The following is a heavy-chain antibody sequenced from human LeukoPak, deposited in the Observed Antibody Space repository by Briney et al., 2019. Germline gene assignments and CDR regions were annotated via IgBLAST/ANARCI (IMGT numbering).Heavy chain of an antibody. CDR2: IKQDGSEK. CDR3: ARDLSYYYDSSGYGSGYFDY. Sequence: PGGSLRLSCAASGFTFSSYWVSWVRQAPGEGLEWVANIKQDGSEKYYVDSVEGRFTISRDNAKNSLYLQMNSLRAEDTAVYYCARDLSYYYDSSGYGSGYFDYWGQGTLVTVSS. D-gene: IGHD3-22*01. V-gene: IGHV3-7*01. CDR1: GFTFSSYW. J-gene: IGHJ4*02.